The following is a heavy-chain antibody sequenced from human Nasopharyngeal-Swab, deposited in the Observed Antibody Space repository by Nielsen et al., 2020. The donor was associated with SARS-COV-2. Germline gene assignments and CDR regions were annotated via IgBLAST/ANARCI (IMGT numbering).Heavy chain of an antibody. CDR1: GFTFSSYS. CDR3: ARDLAGRDSG. J-gene: IGHJ4*02. D-gene: IGHD2-21*02. V-gene: IGHV3-21*01. CDR2: ISSSSSYI. Sequence: GESLKISCAASGFTFSSYSMNWVRQAPGKGLEWVSSISSSSSYIYYADSVKGRFTISRDNAKNSLYLQMNSLRAEDTAVYYCARDLAGRDSGWGQGTLVTVSS.